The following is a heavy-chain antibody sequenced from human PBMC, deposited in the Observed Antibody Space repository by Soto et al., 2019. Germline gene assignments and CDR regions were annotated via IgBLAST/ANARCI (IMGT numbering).Heavy chain of an antibody. J-gene: IGHJ4*02. V-gene: IGHV3-30*03. CDR3: ARKDSSGLIGAPCDC. D-gene: IGHD3-22*01. CDR2: ISYDGSNK. CDR1: GFTFSSYG. Sequence: QVQLVESGGGVVQPGRSLRLSCAASGFTFSSYGMHWVRQAPGKGLEWVAVISYDGSNKYYADSVKGRFTITRDNSKNTRSLQMNSLRAEDTAVYYCARKDSSGLIGAPCDCWGQGTLVTVSS.